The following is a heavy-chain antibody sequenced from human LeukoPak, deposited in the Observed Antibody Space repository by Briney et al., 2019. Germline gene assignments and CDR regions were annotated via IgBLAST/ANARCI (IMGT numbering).Heavy chain of an antibody. Sequence: ASVKVSCKASGYTFTSYYMHWVRQAPGQGLEWMGIINPSGGSTSYAQKFQGRVTMTRDTSTSTVYMELSSLRSEDTAVYYCARDYTEASGGQLSEYFQHWGQGTLVTVSS. J-gene: IGHJ1*01. CDR2: INPSGGST. V-gene: IGHV1-46*01. CDR3: ARDYTEASGGQLSEYFQH. D-gene: IGHD2-2*01. CDR1: GYTFTSYY.